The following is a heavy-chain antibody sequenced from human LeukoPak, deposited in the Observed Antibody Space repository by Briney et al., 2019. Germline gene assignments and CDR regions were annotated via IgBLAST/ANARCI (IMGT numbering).Heavy chain of an antibody. CDR1: GFTVSAIY. J-gene: IGHJ4*02. V-gene: IGHV3-53*01. CDR2: IYTGGPT. CDR3: ARGRSSSLDY. Sequence: GGSLRLSCAASGFTVSAIYMAWVRQAPGKGLEWVSVIYTGGPTYYADSVKGRFIISRDKSKNTLYLQMNSLRAEDTAVYYCARGRSSSLDYWGQGTLVTVSS. D-gene: IGHD6-6*01.